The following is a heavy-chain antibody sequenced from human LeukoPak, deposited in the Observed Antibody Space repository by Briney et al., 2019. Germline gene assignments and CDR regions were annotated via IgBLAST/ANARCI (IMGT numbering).Heavy chain of an antibody. CDR1: GYTFSSYA. D-gene: IGHD6-13*01. CDR2: IIPIFGTA. CDR3: ARAFIAAAGLEYNWFDP. Sequence: AASVKVSCKASGYTFSSYAISWVRQAPGQGLEWMGGIIPIFGTANYAQKFQGRVTITADEYTSTAYMELSSLRSEDTAVYYCARAFIAAAGLEYNWFDPWGQGTLVTVSS. J-gene: IGHJ5*02. V-gene: IGHV1-69*13.